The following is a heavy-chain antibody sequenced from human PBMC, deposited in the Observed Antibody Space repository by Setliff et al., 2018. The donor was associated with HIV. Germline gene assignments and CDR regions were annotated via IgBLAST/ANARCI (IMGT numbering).Heavy chain of an antibody. CDR2: INLGGDGT. Sequence: GGSLRLSCAASGFTFTDYYMSWVRQAPGKGLEWLSYINLGGDGTYYADSVKGRFSVSRDNAKNSRFLQMNNLRVEDTAVYYCVRIGHGYSFANGFDPWGQGTPVTVSS. CDR1: GFTFTDYY. V-gene: IGHV3-11*04. D-gene: IGHD5-18*01. J-gene: IGHJ5*02. CDR3: VRIGHGYSFANGFDP.